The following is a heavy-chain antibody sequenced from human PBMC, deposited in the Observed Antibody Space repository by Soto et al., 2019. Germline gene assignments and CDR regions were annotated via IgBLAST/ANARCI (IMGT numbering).Heavy chain of an antibody. CDR3: GRGVRWYRYYYYYGMDV. V-gene: IGHV4-39*01. D-gene: IGHD2-15*01. Sequence: KTSETLSPTCTVSGGSISSSSYYWGWIRQPPGKGLEWIGSIYYSGSTYYNPSLKSRVTISVDTSKNQFSLKLSSVTAADTAVYYCGRGVRWYRYYYYYGMDVWGQGTTVTV. J-gene: IGHJ6*02. CDR1: GGSISSSSYY. CDR2: IYYSGST.